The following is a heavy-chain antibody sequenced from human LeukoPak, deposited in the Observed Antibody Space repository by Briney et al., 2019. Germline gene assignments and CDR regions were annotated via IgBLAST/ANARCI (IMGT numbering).Heavy chain of an antibody. Sequence: SETLSLTCAVYGVSFSNYYWSWIRQPPGKGLEWIGEINHSGSTNYNPSLKSRVTISVDTSKNQFSLKLTSVTAADTAVYYCARHEGSSDAFDIWGQGTMVTVSS. V-gene: IGHV4-34*01. CDR2: INHSGST. CDR1: GVSFSNYY. J-gene: IGHJ3*02. CDR3: ARHEGSSDAFDI. D-gene: IGHD2-15*01.